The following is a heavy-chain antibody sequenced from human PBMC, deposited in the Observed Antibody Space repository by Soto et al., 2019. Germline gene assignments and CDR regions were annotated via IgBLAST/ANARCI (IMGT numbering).Heavy chain of an antibody. CDR1: GGSISSSNW. V-gene: IGHV4-4*02. J-gene: IGHJ6*03. CDR3: ATRGPHYYGSGSYSGYYYMDV. Sequence: SETLSLTCAVSGGSISSSNWWSWVRQPPGKGLEWIGEIYHSGSTNYNPSLKSRVTISVDKSKNQFSLKLSSVTAADTAVYYCATRGPHYYGSGSYSGYYYMDVWGKGTTVTVSS. D-gene: IGHD3-10*01. CDR2: IYHSGST.